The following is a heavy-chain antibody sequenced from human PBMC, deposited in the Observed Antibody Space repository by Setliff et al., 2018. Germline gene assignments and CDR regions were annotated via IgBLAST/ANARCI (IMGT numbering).Heavy chain of an antibody. Sequence: PSETLSLTCVVSGVSISSASYHWNWIRQRPGKGLEWIGYIYYSGSTHYSPSLKSRLTISVDTSKNHFSLKLNSVTAADTAVYYCARGDSFYYSMDVWGKGTTVTVSS. CDR2: IYYSGST. J-gene: IGHJ6*03. CDR3: ARGDSFYYSMDV. V-gene: IGHV4-31*11. CDR1: GVSISSASYH.